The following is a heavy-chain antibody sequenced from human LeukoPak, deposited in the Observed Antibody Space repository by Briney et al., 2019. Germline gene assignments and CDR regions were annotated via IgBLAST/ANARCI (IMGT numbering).Heavy chain of an antibody. Sequence: GGSLRLSCAASGFTFSNYAMSWVRQAPGKGPEWVSFIICGGCATYYADSLRGRFTISRDHSKNTLYLQMDTLRAEDTALYYCAKGGGTSSSYYMDVWGKGTPVTVSS. D-gene: IGHD2-15*01. CDR2: IICGGCAT. V-gene: IGHV3-23*01. J-gene: IGHJ6*03. CDR1: GFTFSNYA. CDR3: AKGGGTSSSYYMDV.